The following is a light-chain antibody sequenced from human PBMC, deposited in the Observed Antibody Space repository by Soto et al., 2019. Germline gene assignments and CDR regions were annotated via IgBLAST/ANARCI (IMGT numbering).Light chain of an antibody. J-gene: IGLJ1*01. Sequence: QSVLTQPASVSGSPGQSITISCTGTSSDVGGYNYVSWYQHHPGKAPKLIIYDVTNRPSGVSIRFSGSKSDNTASLTISGLQAEDEADYYCSSYTSSSTLYVFGTGTKVTVL. CDR3: SSYTSSSTLYV. CDR1: SSDVGGYNY. CDR2: DVT. V-gene: IGLV2-14*03.